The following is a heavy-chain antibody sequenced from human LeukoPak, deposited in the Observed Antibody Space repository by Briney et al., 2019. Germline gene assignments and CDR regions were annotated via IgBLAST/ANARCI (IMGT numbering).Heavy chain of an antibody. CDR2: IYYSGST. CDR3: ARCPRYCSGGSCYPDAFDI. Sequence: SETLSLTCTVSGGSISSYYWSWLRQPPGKGLEWIGYIYYSGSTNYNPSLKSRVTISVDTSKNQFSLKLSSVTAADTAVYYCARCPRYCSGGSCYPDAFDIWGQGTMVTVSS. CDR1: GGSISSYY. D-gene: IGHD2-15*01. J-gene: IGHJ3*02. V-gene: IGHV4-59*08.